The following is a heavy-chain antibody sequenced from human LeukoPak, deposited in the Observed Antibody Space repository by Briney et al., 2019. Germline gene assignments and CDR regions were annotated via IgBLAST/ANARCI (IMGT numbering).Heavy chain of an antibody. D-gene: IGHD6-19*01. Sequence: VSVKVSCKASGYTFTGYYMHWVRQAPGQGLEWMGWIDPNSGGTNYAQKFQGRVTMTRDTSISTAYMELSRLRSDDTAVYYCARDVEAVAGTVDYWGQGTLVTVSS. V-gene: IGHV1-2*02. CDR1: GYTFTGYY. CDR2: IDPNSGGT. J-gene: IGHJ4*02. CDR3: ARDVEAVAGTVDY.